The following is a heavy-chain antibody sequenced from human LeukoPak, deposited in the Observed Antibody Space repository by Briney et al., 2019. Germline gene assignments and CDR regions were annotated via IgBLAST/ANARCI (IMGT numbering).Heavy chain of an antibody. D-gene: IGHD6-13*01. CDR1: GGSISSGGYY. J-gene: IGHJ6*02. Sequence: SETLSLTCTVSGGSISSGGYYWSWIRQHPGKGLEWIGYIYNSGSTYYNPSFKSRVTISVDTSKNQFSLKLSSVTAADTAVYYCARGGRAAAGSLYYYYGMDVWGQGTTVTVSS. V-gene: IGHV4-31*03. CDR3: ARGGRAAAGSLYYYYGMDV. CDR2: IYNSGST.